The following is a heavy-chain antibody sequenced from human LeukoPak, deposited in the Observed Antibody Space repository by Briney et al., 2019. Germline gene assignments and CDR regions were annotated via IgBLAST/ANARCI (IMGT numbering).Heavy chain of an antibody. CDR1: GYTFTGYY. J-gene: IGHJ4*02. CDR2: INPNSGGT. Sequence: ASVKVSCKASGYTFTGYYMHWVRQAPGQGLEWMGWINPNSGGTNYAQKFQGRVTMTRDTSISTAYMELSRLRSDGTAVYYCAREVDVDSIVPSDYWGQGTLVTVSS. V-gene: IGHV1-2*02. CDR3: AREVDVDSIVPSDY. D-gene: IGHD2-8*01.